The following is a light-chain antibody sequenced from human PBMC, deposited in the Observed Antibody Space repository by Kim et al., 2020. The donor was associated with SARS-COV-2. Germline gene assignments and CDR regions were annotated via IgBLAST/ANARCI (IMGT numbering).Light chain of an antibody. CDR3: QQLDGYPLT. CDR2: LAS. V-gene: IGKV1-9*01. CDR1: QDIDTY. Sequence: MQLTQSPSSLSASVGDRVTITCRASQDIDTYLAWYQQKPGKAPNLLIYLASTLQSGVPSRFSGSGSGTDFTLTISSLRPEDIATYYCQQLDGYPLTFGGGTKVEIK. J-gene: IGKJ4*01.